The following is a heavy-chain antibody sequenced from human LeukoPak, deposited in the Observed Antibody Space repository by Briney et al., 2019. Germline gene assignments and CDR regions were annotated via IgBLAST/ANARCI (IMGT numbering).Heavy chain of an antibody. CDR1: GFTFRTYA. Sequence: PGGSLRLSCAASGFTFRTYAMSWVRQAPGKGLEWVSTDSGSGGSTYYADSVKGRFTISRDNAKSSLYLQMNSLRAEDTAVYYCARTLLYCIGGSCYPTRFDSWGQGTLVTVSS. CDR3: ARTLLYCIGGSCYPTRFDS. J-gene: IGHJ4*02. D-gene: IGHD2-15*01. V-gene: IGHV3-23*01. CDR2: DSGSGGST.